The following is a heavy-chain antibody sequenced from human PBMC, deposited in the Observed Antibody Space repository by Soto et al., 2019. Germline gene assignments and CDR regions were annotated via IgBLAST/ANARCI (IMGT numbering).Heavy chain of an antibody. CDR3: AGVPRLVAIDY. Sequence: PGGSLRLSCAASGFIVSSNYMSRVRQAPGKGLEWVSVIYSGGSTYYADSVKGRFTISRDNSKNTLYLQMNSLRAEDTAVYYCAGVPRLVAIDYWGQGTLVTVSS. D-gene: IGHD5-12*01. CDR2: IYSGGST. J-gene: IGHJ4*02. CDR1: GFIVSSNY. V-gene: IGHV3-66*01.